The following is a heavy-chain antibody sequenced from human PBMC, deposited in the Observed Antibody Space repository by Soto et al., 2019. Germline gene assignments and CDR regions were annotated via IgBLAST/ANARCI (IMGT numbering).Heavy chain of an antibody. Sequence: GGSLRLSCAASRFIFSSYGFHWVRQSPGKGLEWVAVIWYDGSNKDYADSVKGRFTISRDNSINTLYLQMNSLRAEDTAVYYCAKGSATPGSGSYFIPPTYYYYGMDVWGQGTTVTVSS. CDR1: RFIFSSYG. D-gene: IGHD3-10*01. CDR2: IWYDGSNK. V-gene: IGHV3-33*06. CDR3: AKGSATPGSGSYFIPPTYYYYGMDV. J-gene: IGHJ6*02.